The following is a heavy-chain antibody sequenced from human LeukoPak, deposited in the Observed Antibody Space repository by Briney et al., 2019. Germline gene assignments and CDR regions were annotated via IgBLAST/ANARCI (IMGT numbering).Heavy chain of an antibody. D-gene: IGHD2-21*01. CDR1: GYTFTSYD. CDR3: ARALIGRDAFDI. CDR2: MNPNSGNT. J-gene: IGHJ3*02. V-gene: IGHV1-8*03. Sequence: ASVKVSCKASGYTFTSYDINWVRQATGQGLEWMGWMNPNSGNTGYAQKFQGRVTITRNTSISTAYMELSRLSSDDTAVYYWARALIGRDAFDIWGQGTVVTVSS.